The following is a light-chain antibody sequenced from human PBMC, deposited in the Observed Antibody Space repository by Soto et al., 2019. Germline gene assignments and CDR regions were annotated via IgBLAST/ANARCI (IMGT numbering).Light chain of an antibody. Sequence: QAVVTQPPSASGTPGQRVTISCSGSSSNIGSNYVYWYQQLPRTAPKLLIYSNNQRPSGVPDRFSGSKSGTSAFLAISGLRSEDEADYYCAAWDDSLSGRRVFGGGTQLTVL. CDR1: SSNIGSNY. J-gene: IGLJ3*02. V-gene: IGLV1-47*02. CDR3: AAWDDSLSGRRV. CDR2: SNN.